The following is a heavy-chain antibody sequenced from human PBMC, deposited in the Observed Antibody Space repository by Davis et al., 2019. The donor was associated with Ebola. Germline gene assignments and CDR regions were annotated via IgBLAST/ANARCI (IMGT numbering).Heavy chain of an antibody. CDR3: ARVGYMVQGVITYNWFDP. J-gene: IGHJ5*02. Sequence: SVKVSCKASGGTFSSYAISWVRQAPGQGLEWMGGIIPIFGTANYAQKFQGRVTITADESTSTAYMELSSLSSEDTAVYYCARVGYMVQGVITYNWFDPWGQGTLVTVSS. CDR2: IIPIFGTA. D-gene: IGHD3-10*01. V-gene: IGHV1-69*13. CDR1: GGTFSSYA.